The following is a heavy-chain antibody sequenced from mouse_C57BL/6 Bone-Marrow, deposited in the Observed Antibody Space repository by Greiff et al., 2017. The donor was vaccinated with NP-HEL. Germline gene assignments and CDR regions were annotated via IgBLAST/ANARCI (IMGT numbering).Heavy chain of an antibody. V-gene: IGHV1-18*01. CDR3: ARAPCFAY. Sequence: VQLQQSGPELVKPGASVKIPCKASGYTFTDYNMDWVKQSHGKSLEWIGDINPNNGGTIYNQKFKGKATLTVDKSSSTAYMELRSHTSEDTVVYYFARAPCFAYWGQGTLVTVSA. J-gene: IGHJ3*01. CDR1: GYTFTDYN. CDR2: INPNNGGT.